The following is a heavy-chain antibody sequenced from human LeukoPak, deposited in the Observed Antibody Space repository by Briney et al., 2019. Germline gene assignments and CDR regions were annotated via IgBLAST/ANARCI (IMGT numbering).Heavy chain of an antibody. CDR1: GYTFTSYD. J-gene: IGHJ4*02. D-gene: IGHD3-22*01. Sequence: ASVKVSCKASGYTFTSYDINWVRQATGQGLEWMGWMNPNSGSTGYAQKFQGRVTMTRNTSISTAYMELSSLRSEDTAVYYCARDDHPYYYDSSGYYYCWGQGTLVTVSS. CDR2: MNPNSGST. CDR3: ARDDHPYYYDSSGYYYC. V-gene: IGHV1-8*01.